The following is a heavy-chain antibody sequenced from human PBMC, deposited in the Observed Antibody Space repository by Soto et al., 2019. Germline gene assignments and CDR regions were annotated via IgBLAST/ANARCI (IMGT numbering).Heavy chain of an antibody. Sequence: QLQLHQSGSRLVKASQTLSLTCTFSGASIPYGGYSWSWIRQPAGKGLEWIGYISHLENTFYNPSFQSRLTLSIDRSKNQFSLKLASMTAADTAVYYCARGGGYDPFDYWGQGTLVTVAS. CDR1: GASIPYGGYS. CDR2: ISHLENT. J-gene: IGHJ4*02. CDR3: ARGGGYDPFDY. D-gene: IGHD5-12*01. V-gene: IGHV4-30-2*01.